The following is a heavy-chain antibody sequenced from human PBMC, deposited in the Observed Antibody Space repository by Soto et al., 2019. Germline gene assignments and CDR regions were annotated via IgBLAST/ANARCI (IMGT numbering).Heavy chain of an antibody. J-gene: IGHJ6*04. CDR2: IYYSGST. D-gene: IGHD2-15*01. V-gene: IGHV4-59*01. Sequence: SETLSLPCTVSGGSISSYYWSWIRQPPGKGLEWIGYIYYSGSTNYNPSLKSRVTISVDTSKNQFSLKLSSVTAADTAVYYCARDALYCSGGSCHPDYYYYGMDVWGKGTTVTVFS. CDR3: ARDALYCSGGSCHPDYYYYGMDV. CDR1: GGSISSYY.